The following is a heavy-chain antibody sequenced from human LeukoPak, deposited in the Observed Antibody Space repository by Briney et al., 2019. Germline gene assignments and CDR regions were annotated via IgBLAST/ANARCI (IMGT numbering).Heavy chain of an antibody. CDR3: AKMPKVWFGGPYDWFDP. CDR2: ISSSGSTI. Sequence: NPGGSLRLSCAASGFTFSDYYMSWIRQAPGKGLEWVSYISSSGSTIYYADSVKGRFTISRDNSKNTLYLQMNSLRAEDTAVYYCAKMPKVWFGGPYDWFDPWGQGTLVTVSS. J-gene: IGHJ5*02. V-gene: IGHV3-11*01. CDR1: GFTFSDYY. D-gene: IGHD3-10*01.